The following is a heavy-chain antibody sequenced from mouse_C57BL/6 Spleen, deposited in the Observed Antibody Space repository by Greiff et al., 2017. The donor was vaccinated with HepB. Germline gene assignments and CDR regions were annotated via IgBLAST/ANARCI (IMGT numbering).Heavy chain of an antibody. CDR1: GYTFTDYE. CDR3: TRWRVDCYYNYAMDY. Sequence: VQLQQSGAELVRPGASVTLSCKASGYTFTDYEMHWVKQTPVHGLEWIGAIDPETGGTAYSQKFKGKAILTADKSSSTAYMELRSLTSEDSAVYYCTRWRVDCYYNYAMDYWGQGASVTVSS. V-gene: IGHV1-15*01. J-gene: IGHJ4*01. D-gene: IGHD2-3*01. CDR2: IDPETGGT.